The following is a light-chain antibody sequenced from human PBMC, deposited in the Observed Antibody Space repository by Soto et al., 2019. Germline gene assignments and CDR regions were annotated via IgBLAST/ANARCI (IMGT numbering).Light chain of an antibody. Sequence: EIVLTQSPGTLSLSPGERATLSCRASQSVSSSYLAWYQQKPGQAPRLLIYGASSRATGIPDRYSGSGSGTDFTLTISRLEPEAFAVYYCQQYGSSPPLTFGQGTKVVIK. V-gene: IGKV3-20*01. CDR1: QSVSSSY. CDR3: QQYGSSPPLT. J-gene: IGKJ1*01. CDR2: GAS.